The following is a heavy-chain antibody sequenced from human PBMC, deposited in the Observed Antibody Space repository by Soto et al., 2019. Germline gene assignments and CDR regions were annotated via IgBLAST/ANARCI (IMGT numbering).Heavy chain of an antibody. D-gene: IGHD6-13*01. CDR1: GYTFTMYA. J-gene: IGHJ5*02. CDR3: ARSPAATGTSWFDP. CDR2: ISAYNGNT. V-gene: IGHV1-18*04. Sequence: GASVKVSCKASGYTFTMYAISWVRQAPGQGLEWMGWISAYNGNTNYAQKFQGRVTMTTDTSTSTAYMEVRSLRSDDTAMYYCARSPAATGTSWFDPWGQGTLGTVSS.